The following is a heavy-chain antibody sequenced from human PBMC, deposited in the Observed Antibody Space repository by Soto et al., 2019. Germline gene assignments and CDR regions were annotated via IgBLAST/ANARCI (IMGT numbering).Heavy chain of an antibody. J-gene: IGHJ4*02. CDR3: ARDGAVLRYFDWLLKSLGY. Sequence: ASVKVSCKASGYTFTSYYMHWVRQAPGQGLEWMGIINPSGGSTSYAQKFQGRVTMTRDTSTSTVYMELSSLRSEDTAVYYCARDGAVLRYFDWLLKSLGYWGQGTLVTVSS. V-gene: IGHV1-46*01. CDR1: GYTFTSYY. CDR2: INPSGGST. D-gene: IGHD3-9*01.